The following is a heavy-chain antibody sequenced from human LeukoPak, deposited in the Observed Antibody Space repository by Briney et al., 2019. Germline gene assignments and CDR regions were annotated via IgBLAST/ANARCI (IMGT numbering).Heavy chain of an antibody. J-gene: IGHJ4*02. V-gene: IGHV3-23*01. CDR1: GFSFSSNT. Sequence: GGSLRLSCAGSGFSFSSNTMSWVRQAPGSGLEGVSAISNNGGRTDYADSGKGRFTISRDNSKSTLYLHMDSLRAEDTAVYYCARDEDTSALSEYWGQGTLVTVSS. D-gene: IGHD2/OR15-2a*01. CDR2: ISNNGGRT. CDR3: ARDEDTSALSEY.